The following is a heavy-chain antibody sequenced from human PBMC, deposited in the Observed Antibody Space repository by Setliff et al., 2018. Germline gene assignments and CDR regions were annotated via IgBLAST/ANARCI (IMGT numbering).Heavy chain of an antibody. CDR1: GGSISSSSYY. Sequence: TSETLFLTCTVSGGSISSSSYYWGWIRQPPGKGLEWIGSIYYSGSTYYNPSLKSRVTISVDTSKNQFSLKLSSVTAADTAVYYCARVAQYSSSSFYYYYYGMDVWGQGTTVTVSS. J-gene: IGHJ6*02. D-gene: IGHD6-6*01. V-gene: IGHV4-39*07. CDR3: ARVAQYSSSSFYYYYYGMDV. CDR2: IYYSGST.